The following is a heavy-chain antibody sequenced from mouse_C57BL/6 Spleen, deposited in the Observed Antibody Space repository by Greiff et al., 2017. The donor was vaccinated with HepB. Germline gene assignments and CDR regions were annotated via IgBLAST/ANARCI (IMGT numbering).Heavy chain of an antibody. V-gene: IGHV5-16*01. Sequence: EVQVVESEGGLVQPGSSMKLSCTASGFTFSDYYMAWVRQVPEKGLEWVANINYDGSSTYYLDSLKSRFIISRDNAKNILYLQMSSLKSEDTATYYCAREGDGNYVHWYFDVWGTGTTVTVSS. D-gene: IGHD2-1*01. J-gene: IGHJ1*03. CDR2: INYDGSST. CDR3: AREGDGNYVHWYFDV. CDR1: GFTFSDYY.